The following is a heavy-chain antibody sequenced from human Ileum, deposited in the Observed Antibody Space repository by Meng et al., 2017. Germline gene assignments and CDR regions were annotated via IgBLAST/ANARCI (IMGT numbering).Heavy chain of an antibody. Sequence: EWQLVEAGAGFVQPGGSLRLSFAASAFTLNNFRMSWVRQAPGKGLEWLGRIEGATDGGTTVHAAAVKTRFTISRDDSKATVYLQINSLKIEDTAVYYCTTFLGGKDDGFDIWGQGTMVTVSS. CDR2: IEGATDGGTT. CDR3: TTFLGGKDDGFDI. CDR1: AFTLNNFR. D-gene: IGHD1-14*01. J-gene: IGHJ3*02. V-gene: IGHV3-15*04.